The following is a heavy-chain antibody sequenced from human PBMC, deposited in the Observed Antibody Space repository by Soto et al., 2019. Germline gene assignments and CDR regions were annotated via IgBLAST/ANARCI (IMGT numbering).Heavy chain of an antibody. D-gene: IGHD5-12*01. CDR2: ISYDGSNK. CDR3: VKGRDGYNFEDY. J-gene: IGHJ4*02. Sequence: PGGSLRLSCAASGFTFSSYGMHWVRQAPGKGLEWVAVISYDGSNKYYADSLKGRFTISRDNSKNTLYLQMNSLRAEDTAVYYCVKGRDGYNFEDYWGQGTLVTVSS. CDR1: GFTFSSYG. V-gene: IGHV3-30*18.